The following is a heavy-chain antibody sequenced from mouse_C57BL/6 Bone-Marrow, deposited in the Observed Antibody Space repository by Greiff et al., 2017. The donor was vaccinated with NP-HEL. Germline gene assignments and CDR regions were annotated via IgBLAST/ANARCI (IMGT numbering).Heavy chain of an antibody. V-gene: IGHV5-17*01. CDR1: GFTFSDYG. D-gene: IGHD1-1*01. CDR3: ARGLVARGYFDV. Sequence: EVQGVESGGGLVKPGGSLTLSCAASGFTFSDYGMHWVRQAPEKGLEWVAYISSGSSTIYYADTVKGRFTISRDNAKNTLFLQMTRLRSEDTAMYYCARGLVARGYFDVWGTGTTVTVSS. CDR2: ISSGSSTI. J-gene: IGHJ1*03.